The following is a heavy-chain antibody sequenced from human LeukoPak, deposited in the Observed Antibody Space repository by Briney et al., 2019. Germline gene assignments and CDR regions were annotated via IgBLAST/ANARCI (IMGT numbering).Heavy chain of an antibody. J-gene: IGHJ4*02. Sequence: GRSLRLSCAASGFTFDDYGMHWARQAPGKGLEWVSGITWNGVNIGYADSVKGRFTISRDNANYSLHLQMNSLTVEDTALYYCAKGRTYNYALDCWGQGALVIVS. CDR2: ITWNGVNI. D-gene: IGHD5-18*01. CDR1: GFTFDDYG. CDR3: AKGRTYNYALDC. V-gene: IGHV3-9*01.